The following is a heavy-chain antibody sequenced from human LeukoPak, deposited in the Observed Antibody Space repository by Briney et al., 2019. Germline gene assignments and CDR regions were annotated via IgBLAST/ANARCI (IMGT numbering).Heavy chain of an antibody. CDR2: IIPIFGTA. J-gene: IGHJ4*02. D-gene: IGHD1-26*01. CDR1: GGTFSSYA. Sequence: SVKVSCKASGGTFSSYAISWVRQAPGQGLEWMGGIIPIFGTANYAQKFQGRVTITADESTSTAYMELRSLRSDDTAVYYCAVTYRGSYFYFDYWGQGTLVTVSS. V-gene: IGHV1-69*13. CDR3: AVTYRGSYFYFDY.